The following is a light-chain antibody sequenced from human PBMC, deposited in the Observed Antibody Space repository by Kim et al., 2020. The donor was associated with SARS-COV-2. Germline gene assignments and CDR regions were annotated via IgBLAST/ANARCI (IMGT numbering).Light chain of an antibody. Sequence: SFAPGERATLSGRASQSVSSYLAWYQQKPGQAPRLLIFDASNRATGIPARFSGSGSGTDFTLTISSLEPEDFAVYYCQQRGDWPTFGQGTKVDIK. CDR2: DAS. J-gene: IGKJ1*01. V-gene: IGKV3-11*01. CDR3: QQRGDWPT. CDR1: QSVSSY.